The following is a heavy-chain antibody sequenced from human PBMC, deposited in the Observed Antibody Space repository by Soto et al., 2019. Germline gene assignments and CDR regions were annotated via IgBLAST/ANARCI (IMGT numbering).Heavy chain of an antibody. D-gene: IGHD6-13*01. V-gene: IGHV4-34*01. CDR2: INHSGST. CDR1: GGSFSGYY. J-gene: IGHJ6*03. CDR3: ARDGAAAGNDYYYYMDV. Sequence: SSETLSLTCAVYGGSFSGYYWSWIRQPPGKGLEWIGEINHSGSTNYNPSLKSRVTISVDTSKNQFSLKLSSVTAADTAVYYCARDGAAAGNDYYYYMDVWGKGTTVTVSS.